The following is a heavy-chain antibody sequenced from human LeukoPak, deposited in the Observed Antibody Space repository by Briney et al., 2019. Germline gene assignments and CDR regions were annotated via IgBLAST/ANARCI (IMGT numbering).Heavy chain of an antibody. CDR1: GYTFTSNG. J-gene: IGHJ3*01. CDR2: ISSNSGNT. Sequence: ASVKVSCKSSGYTFTSNGISWVRQAPGQGLEWMGWISSNSGNTNYARKFQDRVMLTTDTSTTTAYMELRNLRSDDTAIYYCARDRLHAFDFWGQGTKVTVSS. V-gene: IGHV1-18*01. D-gene: IGHD6-25*01. CDR3: ARDRLHAFDF.